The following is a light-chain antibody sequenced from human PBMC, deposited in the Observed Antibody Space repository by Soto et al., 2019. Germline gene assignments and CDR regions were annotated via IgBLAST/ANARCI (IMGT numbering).Light chain of an antibody. CDR1: QDIDRW. CDR3: LQSDTFPYT. J-gene: IGKJ2*01. V-gene: IGKV1D-12*01. CDR2: TAS. Sequence: DIHMTQSPSSVSASVGDRVTISCRASQDIDRWLAWFQHKPGKAPKLLISTASSLQSGVPSRFSGSGSGTDFTLTIASLQFEDFATNYCLQSDTFPYTFGLGTKLEIK.